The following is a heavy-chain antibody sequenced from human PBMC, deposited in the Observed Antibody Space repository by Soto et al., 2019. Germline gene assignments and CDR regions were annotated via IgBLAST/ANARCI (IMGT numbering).Heavy chain of an antibody. J-gene: IGHJ4*02. Sequence: QVQLVQSGAEVKKPGSSVKVSCKASGGTFSSYAISWVRQAPGQGLEWMGGIIPIFGTANYAQKFQGRVTITADESTSTAYMGLSRLRSEDTDVYYCARDGFGGERGNDWGQGTLVTVSS. CDR2: IIPIFGTA. CDR3: ARDGFGGERGND. D-gene: IGHD3-16*01. CDR1: GGTFSSYA. V-gene: IGHV1-69*12.